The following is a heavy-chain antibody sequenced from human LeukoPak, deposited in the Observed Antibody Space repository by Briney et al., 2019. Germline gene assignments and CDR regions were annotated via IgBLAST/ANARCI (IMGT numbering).Heavy chain of an antibody. D-gene: IGHD6-19*01. V-gene: IGHV3-23*01. Sequence: PGGSLRLSCAASGFTFSSYAMSWVRQAPGKGLEWASAISGSGGSTYYADSVKGRFTISRDNSKNTLYLQMNSLRAEDTAVYYCAKGTGYSSGWLDYWGQGTLVTVSS. CDR3: AKGTGYSSGWLDY. J-gene: IGHJ4*02. CDR2: ISGSGGST. CDR1: GFTFSSYA.